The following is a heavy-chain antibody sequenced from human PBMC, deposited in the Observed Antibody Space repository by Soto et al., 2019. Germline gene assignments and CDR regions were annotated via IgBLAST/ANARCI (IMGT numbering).Heavy chain of an antibody. CDR3: ARPLYGSGSVWFDP. Sequence: PGGSLRLSCSASGFTFSGYWMTWVRQAPGKGLEWVANKKEDGSEKYYVDSVKGRFTISRDNPKNSLYLQMNSLRADDTAVYYCARPLYGSGSVWFDPWGQGTLVTVSS. V-gene: IGHV3-7*03. D-gene: IGHD3-10*01. CDR2: KKEDGSEK. CDR1: GFTFSGYW. J-gene: IGHJ5*02.